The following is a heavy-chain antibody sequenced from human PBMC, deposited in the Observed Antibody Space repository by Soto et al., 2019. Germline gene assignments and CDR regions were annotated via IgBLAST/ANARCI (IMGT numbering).Heavy chain of an antibody. Sequence: GGSLRLSCAASGFTFSSYGMHWVRQAPGKGLEWVAVIWYDGSNKYYADSVKGRFTISRDNSKNTLYLQMNSLRAEDTAVYYCTREGDSNPHYYYYYYMDVWGKGTTVTVSS. CDR2: IWYDGSNK. CDR1: GFTFSSYG. J-gene: IGHJ6*03. D-gene: IGHD4-4*01. CDR3: TREGDSNPHYYYYYYMDV. V-gene: IGHV3-33*01.